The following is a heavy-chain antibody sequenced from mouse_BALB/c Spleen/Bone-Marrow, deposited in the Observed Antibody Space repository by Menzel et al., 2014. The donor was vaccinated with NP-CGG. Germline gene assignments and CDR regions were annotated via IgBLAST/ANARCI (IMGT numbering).Heavy chain of an antibody. CDR1: GFNIKDTY. CDR3: ARYRLGTYFDY. J-gene: IGHJ2*01. CDR2: VDPANGNT. D-gene: IGHD2-14*01. V-gene: IGHV14-3*02. Sequence: VQLKQSGAELVKPGASVKLSCTASGFNIKDTYMHWVKQRPEQCLEWIGRVDPANGNTKYDPKFQGKATITADTSSNTAYLQLSSLTPEDTAVYYCARYRLGTYFDYWGQGTTLTVSS.